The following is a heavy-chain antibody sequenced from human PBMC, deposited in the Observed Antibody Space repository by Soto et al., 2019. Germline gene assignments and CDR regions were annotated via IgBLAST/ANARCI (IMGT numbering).Heavy chain of an antibody. CDR2: ISHDGGEK. CDR1: GFTFITTG. J-gene: IGHJ5*02. D-gene: IGHD6-19*01. CDR3: AKDLYGAGWYNYFDP. V-gene: IGHV3-30*18. Sequence: QVHLVESGGGVVQPGRSLRLSCAASGFTFITTGMHWVRQAPGKGLEWVAMISHDGGEKFYTDSVKGRFTISRDTSKNTLYLQMDSLRPEDTAIYHCAKDLYGAGWYNYFDPWGQGTLVTVSS.